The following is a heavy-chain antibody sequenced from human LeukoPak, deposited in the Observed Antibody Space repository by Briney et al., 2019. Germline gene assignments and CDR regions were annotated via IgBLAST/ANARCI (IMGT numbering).Heavy chain of an antibody. Sequence: PGRSLRLSCAASGFMFRSYGIHWVRQAPGKGLEWVAVISHETSIKYYADSVKGRFTISRDNAKNSLYLQMNSLRPEDTAVYYCARDPYSGSYGDYYYYYMDVWGKGTTVTISS. CDR1: GFMFRSYG. J-gene: IGHJ6*03. CDR2: ISHETSIK. V-gene: IGHV3-30*03. CDR3: ARDPYSGSYGDYYYYYMDV. D-gene: IGHD1-26*01.